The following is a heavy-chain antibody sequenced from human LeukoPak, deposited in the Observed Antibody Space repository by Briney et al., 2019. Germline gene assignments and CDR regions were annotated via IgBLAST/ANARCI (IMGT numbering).Heavy chain of an antibody. CDR1: GGSISSYY. CDR2: IYHSGST. V-gene: IGHV4-59*01. CDR3: ARSLVATNTPENYYYGMDV. D-gene: IGHD5-12*01. J-gene: IGHJ6*02. Sequence: SETLSLTCTVSGGSISSYYWSWIRQPPGKGLEWIGYIYHSGSTNYNPSLKSRVTISVDTSKNQFSLKLSSVTAADTAVYYCARSLVATNTPENYYYGMDVWGQGTTVTVSS.